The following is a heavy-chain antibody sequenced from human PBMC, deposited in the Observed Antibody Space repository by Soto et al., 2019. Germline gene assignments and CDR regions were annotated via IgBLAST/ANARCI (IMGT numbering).Heavy chain of an antibody. CDR1: GGSIRSGFW. CDR3: ARVSRTVGLDY. Sequence: QVHLQASDPGLVKPPETLSLTCVVSGGSIRSGFWWTWVRQSPGKGLEWLGEVSHSGSTKDNPSLKSRVTLSVDKSNNRFSLYMTSVTAADTGVYYCARVSRTVGLDYWGQGTLVTVSS. D-gene: IGHD4-17*01. V-gene: IGHV4-4*03. CDR2: VSHSGST. J-gene: IGHJ4*02.